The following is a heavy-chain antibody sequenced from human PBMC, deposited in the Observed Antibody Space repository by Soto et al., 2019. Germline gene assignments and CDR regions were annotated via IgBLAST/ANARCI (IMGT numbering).Heavy chain of an antibody. CDR1: GGIFNDYA. V-gene: IGHV1-69*12. CDR3: ARAMLSSLVVETPHLFES. J-gene: IGHJ5*01. CDR2: IVPKYGTA. D-gene: IGHD2-2*01. Sequence: QVQLVQSGGEVRKPGTSVKVSCRASGGIFNDYAISWVRQAPGQGLEWVGEIVPKYGTAKYARKFEDRVTLTADELSSTVYMEMNGLRSEDTALYYCARAMLSSLVVETPHLFESWGQGTRLTVSS.